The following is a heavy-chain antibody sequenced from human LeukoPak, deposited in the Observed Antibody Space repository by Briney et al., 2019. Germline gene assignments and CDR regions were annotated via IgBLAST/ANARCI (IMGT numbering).Heavy chain of an antibody. Sequence: PGGSLRLSCAASGSTFRSYGMHWVRQAPGKGLEWVAFTRYDGSDKYYADSVKGRFTISRDNSKNTLYLQMNSLRAEDTAVYSSTQREESYEQWRVRDYYYYYMDVWGKGTTVTVSS. V-gene: IGHV3-30*02. D-gene: IGHD6-19*01. CDR1: GSTFRSYG. CDR3: TQREESYEQWRVRDYYYYYMDV. CDR2: TRYDGSDK. J-gene: IGHJ6*03.